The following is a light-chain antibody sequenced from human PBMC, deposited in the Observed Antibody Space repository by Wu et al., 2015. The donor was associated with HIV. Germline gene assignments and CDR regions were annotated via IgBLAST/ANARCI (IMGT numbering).Light chain of an antibody. CDR1: QSVTNN. V-gene: IGKV3-11*01. J-gene: IGKJ1*01. CDR3: QQRSSWPWT. Sequence: ENVLTQSPGTLSLSPGERATLSCRASQSVTNNYLAWFQQKPGQVPRLLIYDSANRATGIPGRFSGSGSGTDFTLTINSLEPEDFAVYYCQQRSSWPWTFGQGTKVEIK. CDR2: DSA.